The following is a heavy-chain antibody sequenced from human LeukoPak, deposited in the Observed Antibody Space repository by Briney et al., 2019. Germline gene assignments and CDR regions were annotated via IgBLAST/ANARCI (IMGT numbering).Heavy chain of an antibody. D-gene: IGHD5-18*01. V-gene: IGHV3-21*01. CDR2: ITSSRSHT. CDR3: ARGTDSAMVDY. CDR1: GFTFTAYS. J-gene: IGHJ4*02. Sequence: SGGSLRLSCAASGFTFTAYSMNWVRQAPGKGLEWVSTITSSRSHTYYADAVKGRFTISRDNPKKSLYLQMNNLRAEDTAVYYCARGTDSAMVDYWGQGTLVTVSS.